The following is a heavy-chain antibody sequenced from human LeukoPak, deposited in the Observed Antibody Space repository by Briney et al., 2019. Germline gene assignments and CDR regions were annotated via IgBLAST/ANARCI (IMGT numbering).Heavy chain of an antibody. V-gene: IGHV4-4*02. D-gene: IGHD1-26*01. CDR2: VHLSGAT. CDR1: GGSIATTNW. CDR3: TRESGAFSPFGF. J-gene: IGHJ4*02. Sequence: ASETLSLTCAVSGGSIATTNWWSGVRQPPGKGLEWIGEVHLSGATNYNPSLESRVSMSIDKSKNHLSLEVTSVTAADTAIYYCTRESGAFSPFGFWGQGTLLTASS.